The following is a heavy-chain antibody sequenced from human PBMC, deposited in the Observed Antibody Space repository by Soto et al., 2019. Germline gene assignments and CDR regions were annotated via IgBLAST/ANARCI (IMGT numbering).Heavy chain of an antibody. Sequence: QVQLVQSGAEVKKPGSSVKVSCKASGGTFSSYAISWVRQAPGQGLEWMGGIIPIFGTANYAQKFQGRVTITEDESTSTAYMELSSLRSADTAVYYCARARYGMDRVHYDYGMDVWGQGTTVTVSS. J-gene: IGHJ6*02. CDR2: IIPIFGTA. CDR3: ARARYGMDRVHYDYGMDV. V-gene: IGHV1-69*01. CDR1: GGTFSSYA. D-gene: IGHD3-10*01.